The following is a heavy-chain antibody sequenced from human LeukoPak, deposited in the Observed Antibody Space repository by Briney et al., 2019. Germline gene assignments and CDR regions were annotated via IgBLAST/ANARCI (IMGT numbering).Heavy chain of an antibody. CDR3: ARRSGIAVAGAFDY. Sequence: GGSLRLSCAASGFTFSSYAMSWVRQAPGRGLEWVSAISGSGGSTYYADSVKGRFTISRDNSKNTLYLQMNSLRAEDTAVYYCARRSGIAVAGAFDYWGQGTLVTVSS. CDR1: GFTFSSYA. CDR2: ISGSGGST. J-gene: IGHJ4*02. D-gene: IGHD6-19*01. V-gene: IGHV3-23*01.